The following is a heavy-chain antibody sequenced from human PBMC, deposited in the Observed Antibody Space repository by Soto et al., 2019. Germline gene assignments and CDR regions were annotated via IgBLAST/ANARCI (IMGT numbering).Heavy chain of an antibody. Sequence: QVQLQESGPGLVKPSGTLSLTCAGSGGSISSSHWWTWVRQSPGKGLEYIGEISHSGTSNSNQSRKSRVTLSVDKSNNHFSLTLTSVTAADTDVYYCARVVRMITRGAFDAWGQGTLVIVSS. J-gene: IGHJ3*01. CDR1: GGSISSSHW. D-gene: IGHD3-22*01. CDR3: ARVVRMITRGAFDA. CDR2: ISHSGTS. V-gene: IGHV4-4*02.